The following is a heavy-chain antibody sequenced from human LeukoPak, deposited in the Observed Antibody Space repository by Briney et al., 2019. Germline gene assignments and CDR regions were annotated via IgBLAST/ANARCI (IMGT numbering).Heavy chain of an antibody. CDR3: ARAVNYYDSSGYSDY. D-gene: IGHD3-22*01. CDR2: INPNSGGT. CDR1: GYTFTGYY. J-gene: IGHJ4*02. Sequence: ASVKVSCKASGYTFTGYYMHWLRQAPGQGLEWVGWINPNSGGTNYAQKFQGRVTMTRETSISTAYMELSRLRSEDTAVYYCARAVNYYDSSGYSDYWGQGTLVTVSS. V-gene: IGHV1-2*02.